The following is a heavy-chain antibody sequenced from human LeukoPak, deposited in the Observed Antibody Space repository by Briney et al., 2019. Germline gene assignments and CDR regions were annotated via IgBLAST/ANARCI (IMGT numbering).Heavy chain of an antibody. D-gene: IGHD1-26*01. CDR3: ARVSGVLFHSGLHFDY. Sequence: SQTLSLTCTVSGGSISSGSYYWGWIRQPPGKGLEWIGSIYHSGSTYYNPSLKSRVTISVDTSKNQFSLKLSSVTAADTAVYYCARVSGVLFHSGLHFDYWGQGTLVTVSS. CDR2: IYHSGST. V-gene: IGHV4-39*07. CDR1: GGSISSGSYY. J-gene: IGHJ4*02.